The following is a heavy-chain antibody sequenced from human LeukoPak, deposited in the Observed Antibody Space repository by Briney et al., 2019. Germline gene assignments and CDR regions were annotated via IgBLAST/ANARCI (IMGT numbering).Heavy chain of an antibody. Sequence: GGSLRLSCAASGFTFSSYSMNWVRQAPGKGLEWVSSISSSSSYIYYADSVKGRFSISRNNAKNSLYLQMNSLRAEDTAVYYCARVNRYDPSRHTCIDLWGQGTLVTVSS. J-gene: IGHJ5*02. CDR3: ARVNRYDPSRHTCIDL. D-gene: IGHD5-12*01. CDR2: ISSSSSYI. V-gene: IGHV3-21*01. CDR1: GFTFSSYS.